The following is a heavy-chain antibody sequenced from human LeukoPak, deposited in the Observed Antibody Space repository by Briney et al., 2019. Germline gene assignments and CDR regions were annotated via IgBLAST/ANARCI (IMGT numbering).Heavy chain of an antibody. CDR3: ARDNEGDYGDYYAFDI. CDR2: MNPNSGNT. Sequence: GASVKVSCKASGYTFTSYDINWVRQATGQGLEWMGWMNPNSGNTGYAQKFQGRVAITTDESTSTAYMELSSLRSGDTAVYYCARDNEGDYGDYYAFDIWGQGTMVTVSS. J-gene: IGHJ3*02. V-gene: IGHV1-8*01. D-gene: IGHD4-17*01. CDR1: GYTFTSYD.